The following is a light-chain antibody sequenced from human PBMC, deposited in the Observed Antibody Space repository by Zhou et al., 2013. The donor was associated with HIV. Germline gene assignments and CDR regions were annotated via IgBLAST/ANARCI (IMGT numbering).Light chain of an antibody. Sequence: EVVLTQSPGTLSLSPGERATLSCRASQSIINNHLAWYQHKPGQAPRLLISGASSRATGIPDRFSGSGSGTEFTLTISSLQSEDFAVYYCQQYGNWPPITFGQGTRLEIK. V-gene: IGKV3-20*01. CDR2: GAS. CDR3: QQYGNWPPIT. CDR1: QSIINNH. J-gene: IGKJ5*01.